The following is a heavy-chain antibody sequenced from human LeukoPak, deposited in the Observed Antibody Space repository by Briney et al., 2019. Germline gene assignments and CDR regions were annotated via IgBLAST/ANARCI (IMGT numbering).Heavy chain of an antibody. V-gene: IGHV3-74*01. CDR2: INSDGSST. J-gene: IGHJ4*02. D-gene: IGHD5-12*01. Sequence: GGSLRLSCAASGFTFSSYWMHWVRQAPGKGLVWVSRINSDGSSTSYADSVKGRFTISRDNAKNTLYLQMNSLRAEDTAVYYCARGGLGGYVRHFDYWDQGTLVTVSS. CDR1: GFTFSSYW. CDR3: ARGGLGGYVRHFDY.